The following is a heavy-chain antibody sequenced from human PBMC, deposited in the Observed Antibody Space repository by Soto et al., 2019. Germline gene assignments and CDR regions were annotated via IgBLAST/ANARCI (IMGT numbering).Heavy chain of an antibody. D-gene: IGHD5-12*01. Sequence: ASVKVSCKASGYTFTSYGSSWVRQAPGQGLEWMGWISAYNGNTNYAQKLQGRVTMTTHTSTSTAYMELRSLRSDDTAVYYCARDLEMATITSGGGYGGQGPLV. J-gene: IGHJ4*02. CDR2: ISAYNGNT. CDR3: ARDLEMATITSGGGY. CDR1: GYTFTSYG. V-gene: IGHV1-18*04.